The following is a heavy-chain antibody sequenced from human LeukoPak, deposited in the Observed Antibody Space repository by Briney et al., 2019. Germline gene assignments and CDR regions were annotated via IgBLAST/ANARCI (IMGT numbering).Heavy chain of an antibody. CDR2: ISGSGGST. V-gene: IGHV3-23*01. J-gene: IGHJ4*02. Sequence: GESLRLSCAAAGFTFSSYAMSWVRQAPGKGLEWVSAISGSGGSTYYADSVKGRFTISRDNSKNTLYLQMNSLRAEDTAVYYCAKAYKEQQLVRHYWVQGTLVTVSS. D-gene: IGHD6-13*01. CDR1: GFTFSSYA. CDR3: AKAYKEQQLVRHY.